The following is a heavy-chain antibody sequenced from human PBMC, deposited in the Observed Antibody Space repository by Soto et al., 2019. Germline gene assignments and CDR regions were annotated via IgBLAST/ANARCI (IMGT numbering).Heavy chain of an antibody. V-gene: IGHV1-69*05. J-gene: IGHJ6*02. CDR3: ARADPHEYSSPRRDYYYGMDV. D-gene: IGHD6-6*01. CDR1: GGTFSSYA. CDR2: IIPIFGTA. Sequence: QVQLVQSGAEVKKPGSSVKVSCKASGGTFSSYAISWVRQAPGQGLEWMGGIIPIFGTANYAQKFQGRVTITSAESTXXAXMXXSSLRSEETAVYYCARADPHEYSSPRRDYYYGMDVWGQGTTVTVSS.